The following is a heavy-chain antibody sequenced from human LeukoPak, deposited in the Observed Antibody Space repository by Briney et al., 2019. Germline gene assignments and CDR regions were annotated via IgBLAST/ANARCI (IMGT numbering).Heavy chain of an antibody. D-gene: IGHD3-3*01. J-gene: IGHJ2*01. Sequence: SETLSLTCAVYGGSFSGYYWSWIRQPPGKGLEWIGEINHSGSTYYNPSLKSRVTISVDTSKNQFSLKLSSVTAADTAVYYCARDTPFRYDFWNRRLWYFDLWGRGTLVTVSS. V-gene: IGHV4-34*01. CDR2: INHSGST. CDR1: GGSFSGYY. CDR3: ARDTPFRYDFWNRRLWYFDL.